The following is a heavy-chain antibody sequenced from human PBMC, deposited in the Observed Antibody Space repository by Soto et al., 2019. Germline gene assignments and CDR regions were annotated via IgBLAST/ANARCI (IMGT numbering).Heavy chain of an antibody. Sequence: PSETLSLTCTVSGGFIGSYHWSWFRLPPGKGLEWIGYAYYNGSTSYNPSLKNRVTISVDTSKTQFSLNISSVTAADTAMYFCAASYYAILTGHFAFDIWGHGTMVTVSS. CDR3: AASYYAILTGHFAFDI. CDR1: GGFIGSYH. CDR2: AYYNGST. J-gene: IGHJ3*02. D-gene: IGHD3-9*01. V-gene: IGHV4-59*01.